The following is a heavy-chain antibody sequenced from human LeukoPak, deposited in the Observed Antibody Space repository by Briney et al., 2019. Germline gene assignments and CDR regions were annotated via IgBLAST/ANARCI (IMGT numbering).Heavy chain of an antibody. D-gene: IGHD3-10*01. Sequence: SQTLSLTCDISGHSVSSSSVAWDWIRESPSRGLEWLERTYYRSKWYNDYAVSVKSLITINPDTSKNQLSLQLNSVTPEDTAVYFCAREIMVLGELDYWGQGTLVTVSS. CDR1: GHSVSSSSVA. CDR2: TYYRSKWYN. J-gene: IGHJ4*02. V-gene: IGHV6-1*01. CDR3: AREIMVLGELDY.